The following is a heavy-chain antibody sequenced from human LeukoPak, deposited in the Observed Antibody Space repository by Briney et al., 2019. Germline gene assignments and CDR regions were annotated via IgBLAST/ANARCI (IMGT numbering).Heavy chain of an antibody. Sequence: ASVKVSCKASGYTFTGYYMHWVRQAPGQGLEWMGRIDPNSGGTNYAQKFQGRVTMTRDTSISTAYMELSRLRSDDTAVYYCARPHTVLYNWFDPWGQGTLVTVSS. V-gene: IGHV1-2*06. D-gene: IGHD4-11*01. CDR2: IDPNSGGT. CDR1: GYTFTGYY. CDR3: ARPHTVLYNWFDP. J-gene: IGHJ5*02.